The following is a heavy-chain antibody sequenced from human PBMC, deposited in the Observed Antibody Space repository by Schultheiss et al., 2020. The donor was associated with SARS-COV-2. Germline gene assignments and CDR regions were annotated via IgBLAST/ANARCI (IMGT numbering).Heavy chain of an antibody. CDR1: GFTFSSYA. V-gene: IGHV3-23*01. D-gene: IGHD3-3*01. CDR2: ISGSGGST. J-gene: IGHJ4*02. Sequence: GGSLRLSCAASGFTFSSYAMSWVRQAPGKGLEWVSAISGSGGSTYYADSVKGRFTISRDNAKNSLYLQMNSLRVEDTAVYYCAKDENYDFWSGYPDYWGQGTLVTVSS. CDR3: AKDENYDFWSGYPDY.